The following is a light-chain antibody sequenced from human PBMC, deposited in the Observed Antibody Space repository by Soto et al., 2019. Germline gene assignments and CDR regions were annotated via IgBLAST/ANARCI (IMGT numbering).Light chain of an antibody. J-gene: IGLJ2*01. CDR2: SSN. CDR3: AAWDDSLNGVV. CDR1: SSNIGSNT. Sequence: QSALTQPPSASGTPGQRVTISCSGSSSNIGSNTVNWYQQLPGTAPKLLIDSSNQRPSGVPDRFSGSKSGTSASLAISGLQSEDEADYYCAAWDDSLNGVVFGGGTKLTVL. V-gene: IGLV1-44*01.